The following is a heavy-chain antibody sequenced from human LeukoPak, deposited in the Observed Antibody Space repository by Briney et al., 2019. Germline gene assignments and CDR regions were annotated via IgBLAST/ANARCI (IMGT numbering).Heavy chain of an antibody. CDR1: GDIVSSNSVT. CDR2: TYYRSTWYN. D-gene: IGHD2-2*01. CDR3: ARRLTQYDCFDP. V-gene: IGHV6-1*01. Sequence: SQTLSLTCAISGDIVSSNSVTWNWIRQSPSRGLEWLGRTYYRSTWYNDYAVSVRGRITVNPDTSKNQFSLHLNSVTPEDTAVYYCARRLTQYDCFDPWGQGVLVTVSS. J-gene: IGHJ5*02.